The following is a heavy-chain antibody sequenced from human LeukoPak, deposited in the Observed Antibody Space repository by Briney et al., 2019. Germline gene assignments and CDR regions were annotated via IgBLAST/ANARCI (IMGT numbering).Heavy chain of an antibody. CDR3: ARGRYSSGWYSRLGNWFDP. CDR1: GYTFTSYD. CDR2: MNPNSGNT. J-gene: IGHJ5*02. D-gene: IGHD6-19*01. Sequence: GASVKVSCKASGYTFTSYDINWVRQATGQGLEWMGWMNPNSGNTGYAQKFQGRVTMTRSTSISTAYMELSSLRSEDTAVYYCARGRYSSGWYSRLGNWFDPWGQGTLVTVSS. V-gene: IGHV1-8*01.